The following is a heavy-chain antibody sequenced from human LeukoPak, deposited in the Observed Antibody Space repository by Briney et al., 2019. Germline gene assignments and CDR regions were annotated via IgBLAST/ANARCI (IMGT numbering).Heavy chain of an antibody. CDR1: GFIFSNYA. D-gene: IGHD3-9*01. CDR2: ISGRSNNT. Sequence: GALRLSCAASGFIFSNYAMYWVRQAPGKGLERVSAISGRSNNTYYADSVKGRFTISRDSSKNTLYLQMNSLRADDTAVYYCAKWGDYDVLTGYYVSDFWGQGTLVTVSS. CDR3: AKWGDYDVLTGYYVSDF. J-gene: IGHJ4*02. V-gene: IGHV3-23*01.